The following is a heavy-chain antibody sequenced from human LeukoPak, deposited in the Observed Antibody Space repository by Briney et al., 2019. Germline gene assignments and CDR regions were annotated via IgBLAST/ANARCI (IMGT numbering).Heavy chain of an antibody. CDR3: ARSPVGVYYGSGSRRRGFDP. D-gene: IGHD3-10*01. V-gene: IGHV1-2*04. CDR2: INPNSGGT. J-gene: IGHJ5*02. Sequence: GASVKVSCKASGYTFTGYYMHWVRQAPGQGLEWMGWINPNSGGTNYAQKFQGWVTMTRDTSISTAYMELSRLRSDDTAVYYCARSPVGVYYGSGSRRRGFDPWGQGTLVTVSS. CDR1: GYTFTGYY.